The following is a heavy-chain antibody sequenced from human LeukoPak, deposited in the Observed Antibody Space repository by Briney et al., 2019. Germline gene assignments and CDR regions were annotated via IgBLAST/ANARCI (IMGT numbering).Heavy chain of an antibody. CDR3: ARDIGGSYTAIDY. CDR1: GFTFSTYS. CDR2: ISSSSSMI. V-gene: IGHV3-48*04. Sequence: GGSLRLSCAASGFTFSTYSMNWVRQAPGKGLEWVSFISSSSSMINYVDSVRGRFTISRDNAKNSLYLQMNSLRAEDTAVYYCARDIGGSYTAIDYWGQGTLVTVSS. D-gene: IGHD1-26*01. J-gene: IGHJ4*02.